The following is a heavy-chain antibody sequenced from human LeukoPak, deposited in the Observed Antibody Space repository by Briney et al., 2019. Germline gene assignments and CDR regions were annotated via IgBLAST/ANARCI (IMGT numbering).Heavy chain of an antibody. J-gene: IGHJ4*02. Sequence: GGALRLSCAVSGFTFSSYEMNWVRQAPGKGLEWVSYISSSGATIYYADAVKGRFTISRDNAKSSLYLQMNSLRAEDTAVYYCTRDAGTRLKYSFGYGDYWGQGALVTVSS. CDR3: TRDAGTRLKYSFGYGDY. V-gene: IGHV3-48*03. CDR1: GFTFSSYE. CDR2: ISSSGATI. D-gene: IGHD5-18*01.